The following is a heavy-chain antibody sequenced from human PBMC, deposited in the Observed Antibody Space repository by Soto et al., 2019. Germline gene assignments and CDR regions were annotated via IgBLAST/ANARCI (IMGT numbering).Heavy chain of an antibody. CDR3: AKDGANPVAARFLDS. CDR1: GFNFSHYA. CDR2: ISLEGSNK. J-gene: IGHJ4*02. V-gene: IGHV3-30*18. D-gene: IGHD6-19*01. Sequence: GALTLYCESPGFNFSHYAMHWVRQAPGKGLEWLAIISLEGSNKYSAKAVKDRFTISRDNSKSTLYLQMNNLRPEDTAVYYCAKDGANPVAARFLDSWGQGTPVTVSS.